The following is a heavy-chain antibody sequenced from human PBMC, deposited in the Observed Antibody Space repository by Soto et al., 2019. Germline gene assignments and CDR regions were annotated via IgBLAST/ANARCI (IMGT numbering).Heavy chain of an antibody. CDR1: GFTFSSYG. J-gene: IGHJ4*02. V-gene: IGHV3-33*01. D-gene: IGHD6-6*01. CDR3: ARDRRKSSSPDY. CDR2: IWYDGSNK. Sequence: GGSLRLSCAASGFTFSSYGMHWVRQAPGKGLEWVAVIWYDGSNKYYADSVKGRFTISRDNSKNTLYLQMNSLRAEDTAVYYCARDRRKSSSPDYWGQGTLVTVSS.